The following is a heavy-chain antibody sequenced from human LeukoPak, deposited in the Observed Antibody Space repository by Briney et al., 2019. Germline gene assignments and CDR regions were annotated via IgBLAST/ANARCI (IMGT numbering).Heavy chain of an antibody. V-gene: IGHV1-69*05. J-gene: IGHJ4*02. CDR3: ARNVGATTTNFDY. CDR2: IIPIFGTA. Sequence: ASVKVSCKASGGTFSSYAISWVRQAPGQGLEWMGGIIPIFGTANYAQKFQGRVTMTRDTSISTAYMELSRLRSDDTAVYYCARNVGATTTNFDYWGQGTLVTVSS. CDR1: GGTFSSYA. D-gene: IGHD1-26*01.